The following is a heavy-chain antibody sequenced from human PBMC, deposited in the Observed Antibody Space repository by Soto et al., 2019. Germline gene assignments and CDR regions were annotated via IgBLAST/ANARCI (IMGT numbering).Heavy chain of an antibody. CDR1: GFTFGHYG. CDR2: ISGSSDYT. J-gene: IGHJ4*02. Sequence: EVQLLESGGGLVQPGGSLRLSCVASGFTFGHYGMSWVRRAPGKGLEWVSVISGSSDYTDYTESVKGRFTISRDNSKNTLYLQMNSLTVDDTALYYCAKDSLPGIAAAGTVYWGQGTLVTVSS. CDR3: AKDSLPGIAAAGTVY. D-gene: IGHD6-13*01. V-gene: IGHV3-23*01.